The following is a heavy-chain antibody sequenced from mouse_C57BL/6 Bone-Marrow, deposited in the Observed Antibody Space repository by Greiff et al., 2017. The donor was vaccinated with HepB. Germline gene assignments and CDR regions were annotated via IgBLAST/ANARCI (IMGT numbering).Heavy chain of an antibody. Sequence: EVMLVESGGDLVKPGGSLKLSCAASGFTFSSYGMSWVRQTPDKRLEWVANISSGGSYTYYPDSVKGRFTISRDNAKNTLYLQMSSLKSEDTAMYYCARHEPAQICYYGSSYAYWGQGTLVTVSA. CDR2: ISSGGSYT. D-gene: IGHD1-1*01. J-gene: IGHJ3*01. CDR3: ARHEPAQICYYGSSYAY. V-gene: IGHV5-6*01. CDR1: GFTFSSYG.